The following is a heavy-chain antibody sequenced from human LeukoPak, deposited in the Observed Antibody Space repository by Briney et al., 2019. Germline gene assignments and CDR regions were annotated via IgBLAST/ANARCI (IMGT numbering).Heavy chain of an antibody. CDR3: VRDPAFGELLSCFDY. D-gene: IGHD3-10*01. CDR2: INSDDSIT. J-gene: IGHJ4*02. Sequence: GGSLRLSCAASGFTFSSYWMRWVRQAPGKGLVWVSAINSDDSITTYADSVKGRFTISRDNSKNTLYLQMNSLRAEDTAVYSCVRDPAFGELLSCFDYWGQGTLVTVSS. V-gene: IGHV3-74*01. CDR1: GFTFSSYW.